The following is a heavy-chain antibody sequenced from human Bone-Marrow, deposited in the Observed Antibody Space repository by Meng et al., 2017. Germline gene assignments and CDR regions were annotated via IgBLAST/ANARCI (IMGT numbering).Heavy chain of an antibody. D-gene: IGHD6-25*01. J-gene: IGHJ4*02. CDR2: INPKSGDT. CDR3: ARDEDISAAGKLFGDY. V-gene: IGHV1-2*06. Sequence: AGAGVKNPGAPVKVSSKPSGYNFPDYYIHWVRRAPGQGLEWMGRINPKSGDTHYAQKFQAMVTMTGETSISTAYMELSGLRSDDTAMYYCARDEDISAAGKLFGDYWGQGTLVTGSS. CDR1: GYNFPDYY.